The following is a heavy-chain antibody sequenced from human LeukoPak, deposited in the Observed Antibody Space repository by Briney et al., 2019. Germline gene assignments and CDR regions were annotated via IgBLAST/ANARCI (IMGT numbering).Heavy chain of an antibody. Sequence: AGSLRLSCAASGFTFRSYSMNWVRQAPGKGLEWVSYISSSSSTIYYADSVKGRFTISRDNAKNSLYLQVNSLRDEDTAVYYCAREWSTALDYWGQGALVIVSS. V-gene: IGHV3-48*02. D-gene: IGHD4-11*01. J-gene: IGHJ4*02. CDR2: ISSSSSTI. CDR1: GFTFRSYS. CDR3: AREWSTALDY.